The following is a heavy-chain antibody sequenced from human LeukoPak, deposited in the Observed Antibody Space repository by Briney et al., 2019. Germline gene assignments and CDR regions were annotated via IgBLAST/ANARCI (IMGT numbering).Heavy chain of an antibody. CDR1: GFTFSSYG. CDR2: IWYDGSNK. Sequence: PGGSLRLSCAASGFTFSSYGMHWVRQAPGKGLEWVAVIWYDGSNKYYADSVKGRFTISRDNSKNTLYLQMNSLRAEDTAVYYCARDIAAAGLFFDYWGQGTLVTVSS. CDR3: ARDIAAAGLFFDY. D-gene: IGHD6-13*01. J-gene: IGHJ4*02. V-gene: IGHV3-33*01.